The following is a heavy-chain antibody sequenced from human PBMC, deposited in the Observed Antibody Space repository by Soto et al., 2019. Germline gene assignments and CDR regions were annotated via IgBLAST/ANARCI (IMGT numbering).Heavy chain of an antibody. CDR1: GFTFSSYD. CDR3: ARAHLHYYDSSGYYWGYFDY. J-gene: IGHJ4*02. D-gene: IGHD3-22*01. CDR2: IGTAGDT. V-gene: IGHV3-13*01. Sequence: GGSLRLSCAASGFTFSSYDMHWVRQATGKGLEWVSAIGTAGDTYYPGSVKGRFTISRENAKNSLYLQMNRLRAGDTAVYYCARAHLHYYDSSGYYWGYFDYWGQGTLVTVSS.